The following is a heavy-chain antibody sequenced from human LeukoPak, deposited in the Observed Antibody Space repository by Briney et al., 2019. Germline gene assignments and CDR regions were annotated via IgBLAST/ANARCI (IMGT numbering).Heavy chain of an antibody. CDR3: AREAGTGDY. Sequence: GGSLRLSCAASGFTFSRYWMSWVRQAPGKGLEWVANIKQDGSEKYYVDSVKGRFTISRDNAKNSLYLQMKSLRVEDTAVYYCAREAGTGDYWGQGTLVTVSS. V-gene: IGHV3-7*01. J-gene: IGHJ4*02. CDR2: IKQDGSEK. D-gene: IGHD1-14*01. CDR1: GFTFSRYW.